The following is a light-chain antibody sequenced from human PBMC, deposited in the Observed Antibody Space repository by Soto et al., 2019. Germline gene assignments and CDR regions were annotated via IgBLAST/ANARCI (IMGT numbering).Light chain of an antibody. Sequence: DIQMTQSPSSLSASVGDRVTITCQASHGISNYLAWYQQKPGKVPMLRIYAASTLQSGVPSRFSGSGSGTDFTLTISSLQPEDVATYYCQKYNSAPRTFGPGTKVDIK. J-gene: IGKJ3*01. V-gene: IGKV1-27*01. CDR3: QKYNSAPRT. CDR1: HGISNY. CDR2: AAS.